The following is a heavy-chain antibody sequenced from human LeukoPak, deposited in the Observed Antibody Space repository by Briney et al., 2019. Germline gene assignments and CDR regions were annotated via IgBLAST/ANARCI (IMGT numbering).Heavy chain of an antibody. CDR1: GFAFSDYS. J-gene: IGHJ4*02. D-gene: IGHD3-16*01. Sequence: GGSLRLSCAASGFAFSDYSMNWVRQAPGKGLEWISAITSDSNLIYYADSMRGRITISRDNAENSVYLQRNGLRAEDTAIYYCASGGATVWGYWGQGALVIVSS. V-gene: IGHV3-21*06. CDR3: ASGGATVWGY. CDR2: ITSDSNLI.